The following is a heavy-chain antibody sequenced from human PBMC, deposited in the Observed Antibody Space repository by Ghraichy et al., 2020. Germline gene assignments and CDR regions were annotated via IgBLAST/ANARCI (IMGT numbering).Heavy chain of an antibody. CDR1: GFTFSNAW. CDR2: IKSKTDGGTT. CDR3: TTDPGVWELLPGYFDY. V-gene: IGHV3-15*01. Sequence: LSLTCAASGFTFSNAWMSWVRQAPGKGLEWVGRIKSKTDGGTTDYAAPVKGRFTISRDDSKNTLYLQMNSLKTEDTAVYYCTTDPGVWELLPGYFDYWGQGTLVTVSS. D-gene: IGHD1-26*01. J-gene: IGHJ4*02.